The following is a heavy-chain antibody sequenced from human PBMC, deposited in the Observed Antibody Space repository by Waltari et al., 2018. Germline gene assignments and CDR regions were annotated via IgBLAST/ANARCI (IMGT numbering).Heavy chain of an antibody. J-gene: IGHJ4*02. D-gene: IGHD2-21*01. Sequence: QLQLQESGPGPVKPSETLSLTCTVSGGSFNANNYYWGWIRQPPGKGLEWIGSIFYNGYTYYNPALKSRLARSIDSSKNQFSLKLRSVSAADTAVYYCTRHYYGDPGDHWGQGILVTVSS. CDR3: TRHYYGDPGDH. V-gene: IGHV4-39*01. CDR1: GGSFNANNYY. CDR2: IFYNGYT.